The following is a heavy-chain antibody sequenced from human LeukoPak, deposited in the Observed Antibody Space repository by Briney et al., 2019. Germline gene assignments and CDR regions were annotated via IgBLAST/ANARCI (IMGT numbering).Heavy chain of an antibody. D-gene: IGHD3-22*01. CDR3: ARGDAGYYDSSGYYYAGY. CDR2: ISSSCSTI. Sequence: PGGSLRLSCAASGFTFSDYYMSWIRQAPGKGLEWISYISSSCSTIYYADSVKGRFTISRDNAKNSLYLQMNSLSAEDTVVYYCARGDAGYYDSSGYYYAGYWGQGTLVTVSS. J-gene: IGHJ4*02. CDR1: GFTFSDYY. V-gene: IGHV3-11*01.